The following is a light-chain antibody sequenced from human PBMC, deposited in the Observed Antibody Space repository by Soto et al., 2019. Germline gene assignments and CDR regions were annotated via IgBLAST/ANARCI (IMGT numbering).Light chain of an antibody. CDR2: EVS. J-gene: IGLJ1*01. CDR1: SSDVGAHNF. Sequence: SVLTQPASVSGSPGQAITISCSGSSSDVGAHNFVSWYQHHPGKAPKLMIYEVSNRPSGVSNRFSGSKSGNTAYLTISGLQAEDEADYYCNSYTSSNTYVCGRGTTVTVX. CDR3: NSYTSSNTYV. V-gene: IGLV2-14*01.